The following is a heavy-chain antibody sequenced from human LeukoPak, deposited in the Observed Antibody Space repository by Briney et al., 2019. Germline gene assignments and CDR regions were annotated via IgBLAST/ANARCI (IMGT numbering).Heavy chain of an antibody. CDR3: ARDHPAPGINWYFDL. CDR2: ISYSGNSI. J-gene: IGHJ2*01. D-gene: IGHD1-26*01. V-gene: IGHV3-48*03. CDR1: GFNFKTYE. Sequence: GESLRLSCAASGFNFKTYEMYWVRQAPGKGLEWVSYISYSGNSIYYTDYVKGRFTISRDNAKNSVYLQMHSLRAEDAAVYYCARDHPAPGINWYFDLWGRGTLVTVSS.